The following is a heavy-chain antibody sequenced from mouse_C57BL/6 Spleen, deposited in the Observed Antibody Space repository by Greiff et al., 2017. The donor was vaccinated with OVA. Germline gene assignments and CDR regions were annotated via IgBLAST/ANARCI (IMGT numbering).Heavy chain of an antibody. J-gene: IGHJ3*01. D-gene: IGHD1-1*01. V-gene: IGHV1-61*01. Sequence: VKLQQPGAELVRPGSSVKLSCKASGYTFTSYWMDWVKQRPGQGLEWIGNIYPSDSETHYNQKFKDKATLTVDKSSSTAYMQLSSLTSEDSAVYYCARSFFDYYGFAYWGQGTLVTVSA. CDR3: ARSFFDYYGFAY. CDR1: GYTFTSYW. CDR2: IYPSDSET.